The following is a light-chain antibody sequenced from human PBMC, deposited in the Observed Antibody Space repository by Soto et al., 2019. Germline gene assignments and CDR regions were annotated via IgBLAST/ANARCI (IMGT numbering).Light chain of an antibody. Sequence: EIVLTQSPATLSLSPGERATLSCRASQSIYSNIAWYQQRPGQAPRLLIYRASTRATGVPARFSGSGSGTEFTLTISSLQSEDFTVYSCLQYHNLWAFGQGTKVDIK. CDR2: RAS. CDR1: QSIYSN. J-gene: IGKJ1*01. CDR3: LQYHNLWA. V-gene: IGKV3-15*01.